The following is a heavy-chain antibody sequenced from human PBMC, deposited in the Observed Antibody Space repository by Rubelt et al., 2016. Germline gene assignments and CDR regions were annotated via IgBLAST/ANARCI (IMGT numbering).Heavy chain of an antibody. D-gene: IGHD1-26*01. CDR1: GFSLSTSGMC. CDR3: ARIRWEGATSHPGFDAFDI. CDR2: IDWDDDK. J-gene: IGHJ3*02. Sequence: QVTLRESGPALVKPTQTLTLTCTFSGFSLSTSGMCVSWIRQPPGKALEWLARIDWDDDKYYSTSLKTRLTISKDTAKNQVVLKMTNMDPVDTATYYCARIRWEGATSHPGFDAFDIWGQGTMVTVSS. V-gene: IGHV2-70*15.